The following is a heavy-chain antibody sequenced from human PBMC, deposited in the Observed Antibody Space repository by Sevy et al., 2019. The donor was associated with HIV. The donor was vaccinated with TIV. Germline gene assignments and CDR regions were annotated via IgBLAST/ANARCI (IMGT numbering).Heavy chain of an antibody. CDR2: IIPIFGTA. J-gene: IGHJ4*02. D-gene: IGHD3-9*01. Sequence: ASVKVSCKASGGTFSSYAISWVRQAPGQGLEWMGGIIPIFGTANYAQKFQGRVTITADESTSTAYMELSSLRSEDTAVYYCARDKVILTGYQVGTFDYWGQGTLVTVSS. CDR1: GGTFSSYA. V-gene: IGHV1-69*13. CDR3: ARDKVILTGYQVGTFDY.